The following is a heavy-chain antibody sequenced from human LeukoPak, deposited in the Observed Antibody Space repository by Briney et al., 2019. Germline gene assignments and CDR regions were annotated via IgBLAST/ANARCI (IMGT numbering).Heavy chain of an antibody. CDR3: ARLGGPDYYFYYYMDV. J-gene: IGHJ6*03. CDR2: VNWNGDGT. Sequence: GGSLRLSCAASGFTFHDFAMSWVRHAPGKGVEGGSGVNWNGDGTGYADSVEGRFTISRDNAKNSLYLQMNSLRVDDTALYYCARLGGPDYYFYYYMDVWGKGTTVTVSS. CDR1: GFTFHDFA. V-gene: IGHV3-20*04. D-gene: IGHD1-26*01.